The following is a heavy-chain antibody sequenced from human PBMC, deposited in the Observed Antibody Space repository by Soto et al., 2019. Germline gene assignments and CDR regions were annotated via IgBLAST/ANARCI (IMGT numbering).Heavy chain of an antibody. CDR3: AKDSRLLAAFDI. CDR1: GFTFSSYG. V-gene: IGHV3-30*18. D-gene: IGHD3-10*01. Sequence: QVQLVESGGGVVQPGGSLRLSCAASGFTFSSYGMHWVRQAPGKGLEWVAVISYDGSNKYYADSVKGRFTISRDNSKNTLYLQMNSLGAEDTAVYYCAKDSRLLAAFDIWGQGTMVTVSS. J-gene: IGHJ3*02. CDR2: ISYDGSNK.